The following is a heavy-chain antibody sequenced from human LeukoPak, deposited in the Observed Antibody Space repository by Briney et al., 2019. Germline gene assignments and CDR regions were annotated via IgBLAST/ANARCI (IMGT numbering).Heavy chain of an antibody. CDR3: ARARAVAGPDY. D-gene: IGHD6-19*01. J-gene: IGHJ4*02. V-gene: IGHV4-34*01. Sequence: SETLSLTCAVYGGSFSGYYWSWIRQPPGKGLEWMGEINHIGSTNYNPSLKSRVTISVDTSKNQFSLKLSSVTAADTAVYYCARARAVAGPDYWGQGTLVTVSS. CDR2: INHIGST. CDR1: GGSFSGYY.